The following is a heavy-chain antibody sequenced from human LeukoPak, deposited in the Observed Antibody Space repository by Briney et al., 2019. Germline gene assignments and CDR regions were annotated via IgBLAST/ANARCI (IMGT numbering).Heavy chain of an antibody. V-gene: IGHV5-51*01. CDR3: ATARHVTSYFDY. Sequence: GASLRISCKASGGYIFTNSWIGWVRQMPGKGLEWMGFIHLTDSETTYNTSFHGQIIISADTSITSAYSQWSSLTTSATAIYYCATARHVTSYFDYWGQGAQVTVSS. J-gene: IGHJ4*02. CDR1: GGYIFTNSW. CDR2: IHLTDSET. D-gene: IGHD1-14*01.